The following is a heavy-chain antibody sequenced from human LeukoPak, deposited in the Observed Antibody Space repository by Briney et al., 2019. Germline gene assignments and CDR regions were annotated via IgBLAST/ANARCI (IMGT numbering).Heavy chain of an antibody. V-gene: IGHV4-39*01. Sequence: SETLSLTCTVSGGSISSSSYYWGWIRQPPGKGREWIVSVYYSGSTYYNPSLNSLVTISVYTSKNQFPLKLSSVTAAETAVYYCARRGLAGPPDYWGQGTLVTVSS. CDR2: VYYSGST. J-gene: IGHJ4*02. CDR1: GGSISSSSYY. CDR3: ARRGLAGPPDY. D-gene: IGHD6-13*01.